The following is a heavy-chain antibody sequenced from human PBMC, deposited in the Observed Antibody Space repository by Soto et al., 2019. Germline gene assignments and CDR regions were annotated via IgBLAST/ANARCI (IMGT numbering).Heavy chain of an antibody. CDR2: ISSSSSHI. CDR3: ARHADTSMVSNRFDP. Sequence: EVQLVESGGGLVKSGGSLRLSCAASGFTFSIYSFNWVRQAPGRGPEWLSSISSSSSHIYYADSVKGRFTISRDNAKNSLYLQMNSLTAEDTAVYYCARHADTSMVSNRFDPWGQGTLVTVSS. V-gene: IGHV3-21*01. CDR1: GFTFSIYS. D-gene: IGHD2-2*01. J-gene: IGHJ5*02.